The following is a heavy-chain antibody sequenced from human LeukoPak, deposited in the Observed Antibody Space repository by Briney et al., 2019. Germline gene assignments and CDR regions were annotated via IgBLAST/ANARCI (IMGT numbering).Heavy chain of an antibody. CDR1: GFTFRSYS. Sequence: PGRSLKLSCAVSGFTFRSYSMDWVRQAPGEGLEWVAAISYDGSDRFYADSVKGRFTISRDNSKNTLYLHVNSLRPEDTALYYCASDVNYYDGSGPPFHYWGQGTLVTVSS. CDR3: ASDVNYYDGSGPPFHY. D-gene: IGHD3-22*01. V-gene: IGHV3-30-3*01. CDR2: ISYDGSDR. J-gene: IGHJ4*02.